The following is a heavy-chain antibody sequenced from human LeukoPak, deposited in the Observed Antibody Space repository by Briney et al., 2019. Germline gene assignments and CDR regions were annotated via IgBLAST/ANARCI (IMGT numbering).Heavy chain of an antibody. CDR2: IYSGGST. CDR3: ARAWQPQSFDY. J-gene: IGHJ4*02. Sequence: GGSLRLSCAASGFTVSSNYMSWVRQAPGKGLEWVSVIYSGGSTYYADSVKGRFTISRDNSKNTLYLQMNSLRAEDTAVYYCARAWQPQSFDYWGQGTLVTVSS. V-gene: IGHV3-53*01. CDR1: GFTVSSNY. D-gene: IGHD6-13*01.